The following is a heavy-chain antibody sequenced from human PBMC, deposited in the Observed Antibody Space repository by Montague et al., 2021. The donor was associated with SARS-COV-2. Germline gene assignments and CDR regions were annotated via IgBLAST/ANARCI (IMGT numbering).Heavy chain of an antibody. CDR1: GVSVKNYY. J-gene: IGHJ5*02. Sequence: SETLSLTCTVSGVSVKNYYWSWIRQPPGKGLEWIGYVHYSGKTKSNPSLQNPISISLDASKNQFYLSLTSVTSADAAVYYRARHHISTMYGYSWFDPWGRGTLVTVS. D-gene: IGHD1-14*01. CDR2: VHYSGKT. V-gene: IGHV4-59*02. CDR3: ARHHISTMYGYSWFDP.